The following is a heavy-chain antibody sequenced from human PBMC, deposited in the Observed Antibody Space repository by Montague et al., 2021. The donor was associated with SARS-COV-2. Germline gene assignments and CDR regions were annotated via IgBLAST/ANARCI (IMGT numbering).Heavy chain of an antibody. CDR1: GGSISGSHYL. CDR3: ARSLISASGTGSNFDS. CDR2: IHYNGT. J-gene: IGHJ4*02. V-gene: IGHV4-39*07. D-gene: IGHD6-13*01. Sequence: SETLSLTCTVSGGSISGSHYLWGWIRQPPGKGLEWIGDIHYNGTYYNPSLRSRVTMSRDLSENQFSLMLSAVTATDTALYYRARSLISASGTGSNFDSWGQGTLVAVSS.